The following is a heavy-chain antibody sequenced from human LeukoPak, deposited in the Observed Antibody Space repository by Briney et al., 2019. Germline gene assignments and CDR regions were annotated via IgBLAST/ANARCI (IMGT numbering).Heavy chain of an antibody. V-gene: IGHV3-23*01. CDR2: ISGSGGST. Sequence: PGGSLRLSCAASGFTFSSYAMSWVRQAPGKGLEWVSAISGSGGSTYYADSVKGRFTISRDNSKNTLYLQMNSLRAEDTAVYYRAKDFPLIIVGANSYFDYWGQGTLATVSS. D-gene: IGHD1-26*01. J-gene: IGHJ4*02. CDR1: GFTFSSYA. CDR3: AKDFPLIIVGANSYFDY.